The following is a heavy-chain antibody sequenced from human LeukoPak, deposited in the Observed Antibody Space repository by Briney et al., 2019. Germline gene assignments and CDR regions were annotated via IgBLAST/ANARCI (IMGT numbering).Heavy chain of an antibody. V-gene: IGHV3-53*01. CDR2: IYSGGTT. CDR3: ARAPPEKCSGGSCYSLDY. CDR1: GFTFSSYA. Sequence: GGSLRLSCAASGFTFSSYAMSWVRQAPGKGLEWVSVIYSGGTTYYADSVKGRFTISRDNSNNTLYLQMNSLRAEDTAVYYCARAPPEKCSGGSCYSLDYWGQGTLVTVSS. J-gene: IGHJ4*02. D-gene: IGHD2-15*01.